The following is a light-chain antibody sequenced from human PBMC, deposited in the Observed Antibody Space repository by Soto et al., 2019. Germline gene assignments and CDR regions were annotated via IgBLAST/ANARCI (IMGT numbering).Light chain of an antibody. V-gene: IGKV3-15*01. CDR2: GAS. CDR3: QQFNNWPPWT. Sequence: IVLTQSTDTLSLSHGERATLSCRAIQSVSSSYLAWYQQKPGQAPRLLIYGASTRATGIPARFSGSGSGTEFTLTISGLQSDDFAVYYCQQFNNWPPWTFGQGAKVDIK. J-gene: IGKJ1*01. CDR1: QSVSSSY.